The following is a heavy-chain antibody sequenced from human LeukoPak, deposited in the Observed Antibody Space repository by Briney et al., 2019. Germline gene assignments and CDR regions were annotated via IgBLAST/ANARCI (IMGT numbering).Heavy chain of an antibody. Sequence: PGGSLRLSCAASGFTFSSYAMSWVRQAPGKGLEWVSAISGGGGSTYYADSVKGRFTIPRDNSKNTLYLQMNSLRAEDTAVYCCAKGRVIVTAMVPLDYWGQGTLVTVSS. D-gene: IGHD5-18*01. CDR2: ISGGGGST. V-gene: IGHV3-23*01. CDR3: AKGRVIVTAMVPLDY. J-gene: IGHJ4*02. CDR1: GFTFSSYA.